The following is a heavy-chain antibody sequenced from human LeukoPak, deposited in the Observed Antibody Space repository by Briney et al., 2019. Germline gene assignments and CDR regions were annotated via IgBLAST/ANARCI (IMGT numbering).Heavy chain of an antibody. J-gene: IGHJ4*02. CDR2: ISYDGSNK. Sequence: PGGSLRLSCAASGFTFSSYGMHWVHQAPGKGLEWVAVISYDGSNKYYADSVKGRFTISRDNSKNTLYLQMNSLRAEDTALYYCARNYPDGGGGRYFDWLPVFWGQGTLVTVSS. V-gene: IGHV3-30*03. D-gene: IGHD3-9*01. CDR1: GFTFSSYG. CDR3: ARNYPDGGGGRYFDWLPVF.